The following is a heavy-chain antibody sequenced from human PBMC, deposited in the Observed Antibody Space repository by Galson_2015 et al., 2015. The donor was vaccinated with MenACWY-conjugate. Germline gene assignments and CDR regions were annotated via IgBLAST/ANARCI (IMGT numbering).Heavy chain of an antibody. CDR3: ARWVVFGGLLPNFDY. J-gene: IGHJ4*02. V-gene: IGHV5-51*01. CDR2: IYPGDSDT. Sequence: QSGAEVEKPGESLKISCKGSGYSFTSYWIGWVRQMPGKGLEWMGIIYPGDSDTRYSPSFQGQVTISADKSISTAYLQWSSLKASDTAMYYCARWVVFGGLLPNFDYWGQGTLVTVSS. CDR1: GYSFTSYW. D-gene: IGHD3-10*02.